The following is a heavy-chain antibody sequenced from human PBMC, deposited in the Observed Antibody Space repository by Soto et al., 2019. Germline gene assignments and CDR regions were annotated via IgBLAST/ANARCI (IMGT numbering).Heavy chain of an antibody. Sequence: SVKVSCKASGFTFTSSAVQWVRQARGQRLEWIGWIVVGSGNTNYAQKFQERVTITRDMSTSTAYMELSSLRSEDTAVYYCAAGPDCSGGSCYLLKGMDVWGQGTTVTVSS. CDR1: GFTFTSSA. D-gene: IGHD2-15*01. V-gene: IGHV1-58*01. CDR3: AAGPDCSGGSCYLLKGMDV. CDR2: IVVGSGNT. J-gene: IGHJ6*02.